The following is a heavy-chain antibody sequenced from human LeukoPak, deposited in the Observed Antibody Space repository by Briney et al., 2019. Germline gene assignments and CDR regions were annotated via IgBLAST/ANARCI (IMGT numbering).Heavy chain of an antibody. D-gene: IGHD4-17*01. CDR2: ITGTGGST. J-gene: IGHJ4*02. Sequence: PGGSLRLSCAASGFSLSTYGVSWVRQPPGKGLEWVSGITGTGGSTYYADSVKGRFTVSRDTSKNTLYLQMNSLRAEDTAVYYCARDPVVTTVTTNYFDYWGQGTLVTVSS. CDR3: ARDPVVTTVTTNYFDY. CDR1: GFSLSTYG. V-gene: IGHV3-23*01.